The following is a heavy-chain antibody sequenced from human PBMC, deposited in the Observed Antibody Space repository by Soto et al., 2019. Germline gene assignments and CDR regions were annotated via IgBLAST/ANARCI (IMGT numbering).Heavy chain of an antibody. CDR1: GFTFSSYA. J-gene: IGHJ5*02. Sequence: GWSLRLSCAASGFTFSSYAMSLVRQAPGKGLQWVSGISGTGGSSYYADSVKGRFTISRDNSKNTLDLQMNSLRADDTAVYYCAILKGTWFEPWGQGTLVTVSS. D-gene: IGHD1-7*01. V-gene: IGHV3-23*01. CDR2: ISGTGGSS. CDR3: AILKGTWFEP.